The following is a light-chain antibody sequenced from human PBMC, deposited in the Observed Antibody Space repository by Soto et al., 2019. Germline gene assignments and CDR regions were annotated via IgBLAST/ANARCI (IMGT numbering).Light chain of an antibody. CDR2: IAS. J-gene: IGKJ1*01. V-gene: IGKV3-20*01. CDR1: QSVSKNY. CDR3: HQYGSSPT. Sequence: EIVLTQSPGTLSLSPGERATLSCRASQSVSKNYLAWYQQKPGQAPRVLIYIASNRATGIPDRFRGSGSGTDFTLTISRLEPEDFAVYYCHQYGSSPTFGQGTKVEIK.